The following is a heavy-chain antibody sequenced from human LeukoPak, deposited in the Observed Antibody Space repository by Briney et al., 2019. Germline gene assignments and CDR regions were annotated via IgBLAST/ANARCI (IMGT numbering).Heavy chain of an antibody. Sequence: SGTLSLTCAVSGGSISSSNWWSWVRQPPGKGLEWIGEIYHSGSTNYNPSLKSRVTISVDTSKNQFSLKLSSVTAADTAVYYCARDALGTVTLDYWGQGTLVTVSS. CDR2: IYHSGST. J-gene: IGHJ4*02. CDR1: GGSISSSNW. V-gene: IGHV4-4*02. D-gene: IGHD4-11*01. CDR3: ARDALGTVTLDY.